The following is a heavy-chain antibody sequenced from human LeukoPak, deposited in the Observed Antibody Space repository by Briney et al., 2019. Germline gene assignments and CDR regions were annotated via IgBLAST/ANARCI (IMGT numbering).Heavy chain of an antibody. CDR1: GGSISSSSYY. CDR2: IYYSGST. Sequence: SETLSLTCTVSGGSISSSSYYWGWIRQPPGKGLEWIGSIYYSGSTYYNPSLKSRVTISLDTSKNQFSLKLSSVTAADTAVYYCARLRNYYDSSGSLPTLDYWGQGTLVTVSS. CDR3: ARLRNYYDSSGSLPTLDY. V-gene: IGHV4-39*01. D-gene: IGHD3-22*01. J-gene: IGHJ4*02.